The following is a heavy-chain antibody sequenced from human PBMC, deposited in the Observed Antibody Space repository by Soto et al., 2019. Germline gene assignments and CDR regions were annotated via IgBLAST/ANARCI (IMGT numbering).Heavy chain of an antibody. Sequence: GGSLRLCCAASGLTFCNSNMNWVRQAPGKGLEWVSSISSSSTYIHYADSVKGRFTISRDDAKNSLYLEMNSLRVEDTAVYYCARDTTVNRYYYYGMDVWGQGTTVTVSS. CDR3: ARDTTVNRYYYYGMDV. J-gene: IGHJ6*02. CDR2: ISSSSTYI. D-gene: IGHD4-17*01. CDR1: GLTFCNSN. V-gene: IGHV3-21*01.